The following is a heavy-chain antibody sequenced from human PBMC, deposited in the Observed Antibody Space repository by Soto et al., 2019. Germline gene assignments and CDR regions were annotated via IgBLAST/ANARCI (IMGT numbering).Heavy chain of an antibody. Sequence: QVQLQESGPGLVKPSQTLSLTCTVSGGSISSGGYYWSWIRQHPGKGLEWIGYIYYSGSTYYNPSLKDRVTIAVDKSNSQFSLELSAVTAAATAVYYCARYGGSYGSVLFDYWGQGTLVTVSS. CDR1: GGSISSGGYY. CDR3: ARYGGSYGSVLFDY. J-gene: IGHJ4*02. V-gene: IGHV4-31*03. CDR2: IYYSGST. D-gene: IGHD5-18*01.